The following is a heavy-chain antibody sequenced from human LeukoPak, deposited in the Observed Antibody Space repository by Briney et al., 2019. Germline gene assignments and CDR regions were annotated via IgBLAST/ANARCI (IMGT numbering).Heavy chain of an antibody. Sequence: ASVKVSCKASGYTFTSYDISCVRQATGQGLEWMGWMNPNSGNTGYAQKFQGRDTMTRNTSISTAYMELSSLRSEDTAVYYCARGPVWYQLRNEGSGGYYYYYMDVWGKGTTVTVSS. V-gene: IGHV1-8*01. CDR3: ARGPVWYQLRNEGSGGYYYYYMDV. J-gene: IGHJ6*03. CDR1: GYTFTSYD. D-gene: IGHD2-2*01. CDR2: MNPNSGNT.